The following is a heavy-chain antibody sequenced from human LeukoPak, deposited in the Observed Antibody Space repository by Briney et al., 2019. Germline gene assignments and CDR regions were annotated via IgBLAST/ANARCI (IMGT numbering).Heavy chain of an antibody. J-gene: IGHJ5*02. V-gene: IGHV1-2*06. CDR1: GYTFTGYY. CDR3: ARVRRSTVTTAWFDP. Sequence: GASVKVSCKASGYTFTGYYMHWVRRAPGQGLEWMGRINPNSGGTNYAQKFQGRVTMTRDTSISTAYMELSRLRSDDTAVYYCARVRRSTVTTAWFDPWGQGTLVTVSS. CDR2: INPNSGGT. D-gene: IGHD4-17*01.